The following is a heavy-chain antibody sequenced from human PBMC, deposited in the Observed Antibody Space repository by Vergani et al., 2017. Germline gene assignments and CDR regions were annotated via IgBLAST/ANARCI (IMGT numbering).Heavy chain of an antibody. Sequence: VQLVQSGAEVKKPGSSVKVSCKASGGTFSSYAISWVRQAPGQGLEWMGRIIPILGTANYAQKFQGRVTITADESTSTAYMELSSLRSEDTAVYYCARGKYSSGWYELGGEWYFDLWGRGTLVTVSS. CDR1: GGTFSSYA. V-gene: IGHV1-69*11. D-gene: IGHD6-19*01. CDR2: IIPILGTA. J-gene: IGHJ2*01. CDR3: ARGKYSSGWYELGGEWYFDL.